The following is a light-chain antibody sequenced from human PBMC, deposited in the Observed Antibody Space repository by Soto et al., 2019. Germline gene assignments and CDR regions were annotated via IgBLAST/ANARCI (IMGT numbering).Light chain of an antibody. Sequence: DIQMTQSPSSLSASVGDRVIITCRASQSIAMYLNWYQQKPGKAPKLLIYAASSLQSGVPSRFSGSGSGTDFTLTISCLQPEDSATYYCQQSYNTPRAFGQGTKLEIK. J-gene: IGKJ2*01. V-gene: IGKV1-39*01. CDR1: QSIAMY. CDR2: AAS. CDR3: QQSYNTPRA.